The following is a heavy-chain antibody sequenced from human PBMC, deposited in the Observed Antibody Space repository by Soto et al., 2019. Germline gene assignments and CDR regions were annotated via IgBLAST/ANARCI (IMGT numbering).Heavy chain of an antibody. CDR2: ISGSGGST. Sequence: GGSLRLSCAASGFTFSSYAMSWVRQAPGKGLEWVSAISGSGGSTYYADSVKGRFTISRDNSKNTLYLQMSTLGVEDTAVYYCTRVYVHCRCGACYGIPMDVWGKGTTATVSS. D-gene: IGHD2-15*01. CDR3: TRVYVHCRCGACYGIPMDV. V-gene: IGHV3-23*01. J-gene: IGHJ6*03. CDR1: GFTFSSYA.